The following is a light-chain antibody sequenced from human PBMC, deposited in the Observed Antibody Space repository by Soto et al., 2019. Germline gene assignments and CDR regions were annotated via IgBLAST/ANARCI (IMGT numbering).Light chain of an antibody. CDR1: SSNIGANP. CDR2: NND. Sequence: QSVLTQPPSASGTPGQRVTISCSGSSSNIGANPINWYQQLPGTAPKLLIYNNDQRPSRVPDRFSASKSGTSASLAISGLQSEDEADYYCEAWDDSLYGAVLGGGTKVTVL. V-gene: IGLV1-44*01. J-gene: IGLJ2*01. CDR3: EAWDDSLYGAV.